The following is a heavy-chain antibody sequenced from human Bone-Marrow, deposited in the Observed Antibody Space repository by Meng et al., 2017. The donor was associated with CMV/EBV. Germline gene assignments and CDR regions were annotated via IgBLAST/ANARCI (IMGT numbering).Heavy chain of an antibody. D-gene: IGHD4-17*01. J-gene: IGHJ5*02. CDR3: ARDLGFTTTGPNWFDP. Sequence: GESLKISCAASGFTFSSYAMHWVRQAPGKGLEWVAVISYDGSNKYYADSVKGRFTISRDNSKNTLYLQMNSLRAEDTALYYCARDLGFTTTGPNWFDPWGQGTLVTVSS. CDR2: ISYDGSNK. CDR1: GFTFSSYA. V-gene: IGHV3-30-3*01.